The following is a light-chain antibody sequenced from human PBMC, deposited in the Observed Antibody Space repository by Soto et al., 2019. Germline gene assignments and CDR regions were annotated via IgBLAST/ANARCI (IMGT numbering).Light chain of an antibody. CDR1: QSISSW. CDR3: QQYKSFSLT. Sequence: DIQMTLSPSTLSASVGDRVTITCRASQSISSWLAWYQQKPGKAPKLLIYKASSLESGVPSRFSGSGSGTEFTLTISSLQPDDFAIYYCQQYKSFSLTFGGGTKVEIK. J-gene: IGKJ4*01. CDR2: KAS. V-gene: IGKV1-5*03.